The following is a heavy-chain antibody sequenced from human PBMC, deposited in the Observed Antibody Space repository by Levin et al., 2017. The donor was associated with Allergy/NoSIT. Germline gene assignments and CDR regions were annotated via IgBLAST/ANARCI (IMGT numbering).Heavy chain of an antibody. CDR3: ARSRTSTTVVTPRGPFDY. D-gene: IGHD4-23*01. V-gene: IGHV5-51*01. CDR2: IYPGDSDT. CDR1: GYSFTNYW. Sequence: GESLKISCKVSGYSFTNYWIGWVRQMPGKGLEWMGIIYPGDSDTRYSPSFRGQVTISADKSISTAYLQWSSLKASDTAMYYCARSRTSTTVVTPRGPFDYWGQGTLVTVSS. J-gene: IGHJ4*02.